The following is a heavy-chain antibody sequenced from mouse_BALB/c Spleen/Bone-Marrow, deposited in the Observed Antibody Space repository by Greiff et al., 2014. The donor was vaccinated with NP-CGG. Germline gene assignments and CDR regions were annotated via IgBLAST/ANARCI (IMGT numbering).Heavy chain of an antibody. CDR2: ISSGGSYT. CDR3: ARHGITRLLDY. D-gene: IGHD2-4*01. J-gene: IGHJ2*01. Sequence: EVMLVESGGGLVKPGGSLKLSCAASGFTFSSYAMSWVRQTPEKRLEWVATISSGGSYTYYPDSVKGRFTISRDNAKNTLYPQMSSLRSEDTAMYYCARHGITRLLDYWGQGTTLTVSS. CDR1: GFTFSSYA. V-gene: IGHV5-9-1*01.